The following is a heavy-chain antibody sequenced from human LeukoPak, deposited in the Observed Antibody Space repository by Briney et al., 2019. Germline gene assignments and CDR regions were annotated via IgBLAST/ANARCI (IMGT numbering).Heavy chain of an antibody. CDR1: GGSFSGYY. CDR2: IYYSGST. CDR3: ARDQGGIGEFDY. D-gene: IGHD3-10*01. J-gene: IGHJ4*02. V-gene: IGHV4-30-4*08. Sequence: IPSETLSLTCAVYGGSFSGYYWSWIRQPPGKGLEWIGYIYYSGSTYYNPSLKSRVTISVDTSKNQFSLKLSSVTAADTAVYYCARDQGGIGEFDYWGQGALVTVSS.